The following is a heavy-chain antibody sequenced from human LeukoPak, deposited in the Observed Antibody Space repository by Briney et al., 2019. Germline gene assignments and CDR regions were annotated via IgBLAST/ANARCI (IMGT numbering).Heavy chain of an antibody. CDR1: GGSISSTRYY. D-gene: IGHD3-10*01. V-gene: IGHV4-39*01. CDR3: ARHGIYYGLGSSYGLPNWFDP. J-gene: IGHJ5*02. Sequence: PSETLSLTCTVSGGSISSTRYYWGWIRQPPGKGLGWIGSIYYSGSTYYNPSLKSRVTMSVDRSKNQFSLKLSSVTAADTAVYYCARHGIYYGLGSSYGLPNWFDPWGQGTLVTVSS. CDR2: IYYSGST.